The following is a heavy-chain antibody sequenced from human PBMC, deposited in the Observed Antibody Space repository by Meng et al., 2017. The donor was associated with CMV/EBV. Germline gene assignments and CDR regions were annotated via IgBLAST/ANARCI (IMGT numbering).Heavy chain of an antibody. CDR3: ATHPANYDFWSGYIN. D-gene: IGHD3-3*01. V-gene: IGHV3-23*01. Sequence: GESLKISCAASGFTFSSYAMSWVRQAPGKGLEWVSAISGSGGSTYYADSVKGRFTISRDNSKNTLYLQMNSLRAEDTAVYYCATHPANYDFWSGYINWGQGTLVTVSS. J-gene: IGHJ4*02. CDR2: ISGSGGST. CDR1: GFTFSSYA.